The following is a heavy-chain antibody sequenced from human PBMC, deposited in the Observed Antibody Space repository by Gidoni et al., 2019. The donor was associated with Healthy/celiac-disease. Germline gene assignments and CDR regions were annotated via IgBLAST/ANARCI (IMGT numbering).Heavy chain of an antibody. CDR3: AKDSVRSWSVGGGAFDI. V-gene: IGHV3-9*01. Sequence: EVQLVESGGGLVQPGRSLRLSCAASGLTFDDYAMHWVRQAPGKGLEWVSGISWNSGSIGYADSVKGRFTISRDNAKNSLYLQMNSLRAEDTALYYCAKDSVRSWSVGGGAFDIWGQGTMVTVFS. D-gene: IGHD3-10*01. J-gene: IGHJ3*02. CDR1: GLTFDDYA. CDR2: ISWNSGSI.